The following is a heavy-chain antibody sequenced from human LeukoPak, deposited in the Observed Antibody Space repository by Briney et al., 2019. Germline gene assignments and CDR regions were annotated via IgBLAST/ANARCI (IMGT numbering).Heavy chain of an antibody. CDR3: ASWYSSSWQYWFDP. D-gene: IGHD6-13*01. CDR1: GGPISSSSHY. J-gene: IGHJ5*02. Sequence: SETLSLTCTVSGGPISSSSHYWGWIRQPPGKGLEWIGSIHYSGSTYYNPSLKSRGTISVDTSKNQFSLKLSSVTAADTAVYYCASWYSSSWQYWFDPWGQGTLVTVSS. CDR2: IHYSGST. V-gene: IGHV4-39*01.